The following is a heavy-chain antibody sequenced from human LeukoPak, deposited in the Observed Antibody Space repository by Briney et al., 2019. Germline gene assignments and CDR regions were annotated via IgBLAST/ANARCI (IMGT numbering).Heavy chain of an antibody. CDR2: ISSGSSTI. CDR3: ARGNWAFDY. D-gene: IGHD7-27*01. J-gene: IGHJ4*02. V-gene: IGHV3-48*02. Sequence: PGGSLRLSCAASGFTFNTYSMNWVRQAPGKGLEWVSYISSGSSTIYYADSVKGRFTISRDNAKNSLYLQMNSMRDEDTAVYYCARGNWAFDYWGQGTLVTVSS. CDR1: GFTFNTYS.